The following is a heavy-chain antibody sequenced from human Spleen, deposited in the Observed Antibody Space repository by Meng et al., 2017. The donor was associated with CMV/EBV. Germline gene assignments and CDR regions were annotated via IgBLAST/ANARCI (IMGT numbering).Heavy chain of an antibody. Sequence: ASVKVSCKASGYTFTSNYIHVVRQAPGQGLEWMGMINPNSGITDYAQKFQGRVSMTRDTSTSTAYMELSSLRSEDTAVYYCATEWQGDSVQFPCLDVWGQGTTVTVSS. D-gene: IGHD5-12*01. CDR2: INPNSGIT. CDR3: ATEWQGDSVQFPCLDV. CDR1: GYTFTSNY. J-gene: IGHJ6*02. V-gene: IGHV1-46*01.